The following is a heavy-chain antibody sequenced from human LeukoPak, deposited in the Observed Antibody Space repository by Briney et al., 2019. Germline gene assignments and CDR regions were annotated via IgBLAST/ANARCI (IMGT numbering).Heavy chain of an antibody. V-gene: IGHV4-4*02. CDR3: TSESGAVSPFGF. CDR2: VHLSGAT. Sequence: SGTLSLTCAVSGGSITTTNWWSWVRQPPGKGLEWIGEVHLSGATNYNPSLESRVSMSIDKSKNHLSLEVTSVTAADTAIYYCTSESGAVSPFGFWGQGTLLTVSS. CDR1: GGSITTTNW. D-gene: IGHD1-26*01. J-gene: IGHJ4*02.